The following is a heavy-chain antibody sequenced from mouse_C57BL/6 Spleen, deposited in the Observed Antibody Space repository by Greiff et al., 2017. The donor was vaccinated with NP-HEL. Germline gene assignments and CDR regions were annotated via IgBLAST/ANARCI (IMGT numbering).Heavy chain of an antibody. V-gene: IGHV1-81*01. CDR1: GYTFTSYG. CDR3: ARSLYDSPMDY. J-gene: IGHJ4*01. Sequence: VQLQESGAELARPGASVKLSCKASGYTFTSYGISWVKQRTGQGLEWIGEIYPRSGNTYYNEKFKGKATLTADKSSSTAYMELRSLTSEDSAVYFCARSLYDSPMDYWGQGTSVTVSS. D-gene: IGHD2-3*01. CDR2: IYPRSGNT.